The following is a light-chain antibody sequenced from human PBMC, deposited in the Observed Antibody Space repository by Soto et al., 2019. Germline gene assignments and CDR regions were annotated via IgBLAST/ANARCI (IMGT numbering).Light chain of an antibody. CDR2: DVN. J-gene: IGLJ3*02. V-gene: IGLV2-14*01. CDR3: NSYTSSNTRWV. Sequence: QSALTQPASVSGSPGQSITISCTGTSSDVGGYNYVSRYQQHPGKAPKLMIYDVNNRPSGVSNRFSGSKSGNTASLTISGLQAEDEADYYCNSYTSSNTRWVFGGGTKLTVL. CDR1: SSDVGGYNY.